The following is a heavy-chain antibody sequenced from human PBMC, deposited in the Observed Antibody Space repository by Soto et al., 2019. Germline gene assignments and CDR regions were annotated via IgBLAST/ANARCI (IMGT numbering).Heavy chain of an antibody. CDR2: IGSAGDP. Sequence: EVQLVESGGAWVQPGGSLRLSCAASGFTFSTYDMHWVRQAPGGGLEWGLGIGSAGDPNYPGSVKGRFTISRDNAKKSLYLQMNNLRVGDTAVYFCVRGGYRSGFEFWGQGSLVTVSS. V-gene: IGHV3-13*05. CDR1: GFTFSTYD. D-gene: IGHD5-18*01. J-gene: IGHJ4*02. CDR3: VRGGYRSGFEF.